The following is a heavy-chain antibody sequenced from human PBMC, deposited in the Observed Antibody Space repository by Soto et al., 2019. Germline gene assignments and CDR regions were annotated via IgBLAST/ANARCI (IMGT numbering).Heavy chain of an antibody. Sequence: QVQVVESGGGVVQPGGSLRLSCGAPGFILNGFGAHWVRQAPGKGPEWVGAISSDGSDTSYGDSVRGRFVVSRDNSKDTVFLQMNSLRGDDTAVYYCAKGHVAVIHSTFHIWGQGTVVTVSS. CDR3: AKGHVAVIHSTFHI. D-gene: IGHD6-19*01. CDR1: GFILNGFG. J-gene: IGHJ3*02. CDR2: ISSDGSDT. V-gene: IGHV3-30*18.